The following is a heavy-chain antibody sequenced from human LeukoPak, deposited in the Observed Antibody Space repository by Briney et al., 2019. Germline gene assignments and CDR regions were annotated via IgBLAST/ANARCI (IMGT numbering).Heavy chain of an antibody. CDR3: AKDAQRGFDYSNSLEY. CDR2: IWNDGSNK. Sequence: SGRSLRLSCAASGFTFSHYGMHWVRQAPGRGLEWVAVIWNDGSNKYYADSVKGRFTISRDNSQNTVDLHMNSLRAEDTAVYYCAKDAQRGFDYSNSLEYWGQGTLVTVSS. J-gene: IGHJ4*02. V-gene: IGHV3-33*06. CDR1: GFTFSHYG. D-gene: IGHD4-11*01.